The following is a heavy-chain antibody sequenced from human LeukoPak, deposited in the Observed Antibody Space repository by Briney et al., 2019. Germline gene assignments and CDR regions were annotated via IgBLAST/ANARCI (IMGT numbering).Heavy chain of an antibody. V-gene: IGHV3-30*04. Sequence: GRSLRLSCAASGITFSSYAMHWVRQAPGKGLGWVAVISYDGSNKYYADSVKGRFTISRDNSKNTLYLQMNSLRAEDTAVYYCAKDLYSGSYYGLFDYWGQGTLVTVSS. J-gene: IGHJ4*02. CDR1: GITFSSYA. D-gene: IGHD1-26*01. CDR2: ISYDGSNK. CDR3: AKDLYSGSYYGLFDY.